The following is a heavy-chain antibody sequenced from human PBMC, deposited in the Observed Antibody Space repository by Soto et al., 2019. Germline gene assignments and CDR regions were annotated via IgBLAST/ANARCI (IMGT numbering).Heavy chain of an antibody. CDR1: GFVFKNYE. Sequence: PGGSLRLSCVASGFVFKNYEMNWVRQAPGKGLEWISYISNSGNTIYVADSMRGRFTISRDNAKNSLFLQMNSLRADDTAVYYCARDIDNRDYYYGLDVWGQGXTVTV. CDR2: ISNSGNTI. V-gene: IGHV3-48*03. D-gene: IGHD1-20*01. CDR3: ARDIDNRDYYYGLDV. J-gene: IGHJ6*02.